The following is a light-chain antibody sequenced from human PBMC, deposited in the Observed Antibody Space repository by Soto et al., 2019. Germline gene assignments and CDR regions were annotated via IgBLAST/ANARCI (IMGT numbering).Light chain of an antibody. CDR1: QGISSD. CDR3: QQLNIYQIT. CDR2: TSS. Sequence: DIQLTQSPSFLSASVGDRVTITCRASQGISSDLAWYQQKPGKAPNLLIYTSSTLQTGVPSRFSGSGPGTEFTLTISSLQPEDFATYYCQQLNIYQITFGQGTRLEIK. V-gene: IGKV1-9*01. J-gene: IGKJ5*01.